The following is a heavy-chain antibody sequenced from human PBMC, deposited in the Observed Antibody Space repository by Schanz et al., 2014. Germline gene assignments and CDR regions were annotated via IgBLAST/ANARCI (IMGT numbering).Heavy chain of an antibody. CDR3: AKNQYDDVDLSSFYFDF. Sequence: VQLVESGGGLVQPGGSLRLSCAASGFTLSSYGMHWVRQAPGKGLEWVAFINSDGTKRFYADSVKSRFTISRDNSRNTLYLQMNSLRAEDTAVYYCAKNQYDDVDLSSFYFDFWGQGTLVTVSS. D-gene: IGHD3-10*02. J-gene: IGHJ4*02. CDR1: GFTLSSYG. V-gene: IGHV3-30*02. CDR2: INSDGTKR.